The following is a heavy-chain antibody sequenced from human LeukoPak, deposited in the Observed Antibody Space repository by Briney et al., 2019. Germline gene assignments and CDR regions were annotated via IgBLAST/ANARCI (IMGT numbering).Heavy chain of an antibody. CDR1: GGSISSHY. CDR2: IYYSGST. CDR3: ARCHYDFWSGYYNYYYMDV. D-gene: IGHD3-3*01. Sequence: LETLSLTCTVSGGSISSHYWSWIRQPPGKGLEWIGYIYYSGSTNYNPSLKSRVTISVDTSKNQFSLKLSSVTAADTAVYYCARCHYDFWSGYYNYYYMDVWGKGTTVTVSS. V-gene: IGHV4-59*11. J-gene: IGHJ6*03.